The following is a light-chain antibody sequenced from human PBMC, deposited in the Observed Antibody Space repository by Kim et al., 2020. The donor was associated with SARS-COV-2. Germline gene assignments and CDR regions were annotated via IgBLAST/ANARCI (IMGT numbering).Light chain of an antibody. CDR3: QQYNNWPPWT. V-gene: IGKV3-15*01. CDR2: GAS. J-gene: IGKJ1*01. CDR1: QSVSSN. Sequence: SPGERATLSCRASQSVSSNVAWYQQKPGQAPRLLIYGASTRATGIPARFSGSGSGTEFTLTISSLQAEDFAVYYCQQYNNWPPWTFGRGTKVEIK.